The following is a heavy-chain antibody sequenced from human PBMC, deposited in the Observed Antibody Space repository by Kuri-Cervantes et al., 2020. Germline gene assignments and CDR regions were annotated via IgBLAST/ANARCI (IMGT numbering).Heavy chain of an antibody. CDR3: ARGRADYSTSSFLDH. Sequence: ASVKVSCKPSGYTFSDYYLHWVRQAPGQGLEWMGWINPNSGGTNFAQKFQDRVTLTRDTSISTAYLDLGGLRSDDTAVYYCARGRADYSTSSFLDHWGQGTLVTVSS. CDR1: GYTFSDYY. V-gene: IGHV1-2*02. D-gene: IGHD2/OR15-2a*01. CDR2: INPNSGGT. J-gene: IGHJ1*01.